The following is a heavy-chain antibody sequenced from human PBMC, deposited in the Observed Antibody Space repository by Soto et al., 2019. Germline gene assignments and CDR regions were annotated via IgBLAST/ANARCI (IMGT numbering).Heavy chain of an antibody. Sequence: SETLSLTCTVSGGSISSGDYYWSWIRQPPGKGLEWIGYIYYSGSTYYSPSLNSRATISVDTSKNQFSLRLSSVTAADTAVYYCARAAYSSSWSWFDPWGQGTLVTAPQ. CDR2: IYYSGST. D-gene: IGHD6-13*01. V-gene: IGHV4-30-4*01. J-gene: IGHJ5*02. CDR3: ARAAYSSSWSWFDP. CDR1: GGSISSGDYY.